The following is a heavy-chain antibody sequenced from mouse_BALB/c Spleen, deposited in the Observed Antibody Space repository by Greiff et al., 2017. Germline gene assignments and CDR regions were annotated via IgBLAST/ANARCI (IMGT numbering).Heavy chain of an antibody. CDR2: IWAGGST. Sequence: VKVVESGPGLVAPSQSLSITCTVSGFSLTSYGVHWVRQPPGKGLEWLGVIWAGGSTNYNSALMSRLSISKDNSKSQVFLKMNSLQTDDTAMYYCARGNYGSSWCAYWGQGTLVTGAA. D-gene: IGHD1-1*01. CDR3: ARGNYGSSWCAY. V-gene: IGHV2-9*02. J-gene: IGHJ3*01. CDR1: GFSLTSYG.